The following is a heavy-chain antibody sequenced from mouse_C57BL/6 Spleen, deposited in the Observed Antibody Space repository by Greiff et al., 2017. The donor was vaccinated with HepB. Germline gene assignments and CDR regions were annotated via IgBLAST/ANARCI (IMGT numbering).Heavy chain of an antibody. J-gene: IGHJ4*01. V-gene: IGHV1-52*01. Sequence: QVHVKQPGAELVRPGSSVKLSCKASGYTFTSYWMHWVKQRPIQGLEWIGNIDPSDSETHYNQKFKDKATLTVDKSSSTAYMQLSSLTSEDSAVYYCARRTVEYYAMDYWGQGTSVTVSS. CDR3: ARRTVEYYAMDY. CDR2: IDPSDSET. D-gene: IGHD1-1*01. CDR1: GYTFTSYW.